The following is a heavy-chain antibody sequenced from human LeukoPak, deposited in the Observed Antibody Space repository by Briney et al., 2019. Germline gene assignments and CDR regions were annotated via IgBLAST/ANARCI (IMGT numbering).Heavy chain of an antibody. J-gene: IGHJ6*02. CDR1: GYTFTSYG. CDR2: ISAYNGNT. D-gene: IGHD3-3*01. V-gene: IGHV1-18*01. CDR3: ARDRGLTYYDFWSGTNYYYGMDV. Sequence: ASVKVSCKASGYTFTSYGISWVRQAPGQGLEWMGWISAYNGNTNYAQKLQGRVTMTTDTSTSTAYMELRSLRSDDTAVYYCARDRGLTYYDFWSGTNYYYGMDVWGQGTTVTVSS.